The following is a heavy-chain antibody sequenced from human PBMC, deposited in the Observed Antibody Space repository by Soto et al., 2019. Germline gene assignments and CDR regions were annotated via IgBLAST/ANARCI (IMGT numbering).Heavy chain of an antibody. CDR2: IYWDDDK. Sequence: QITLKESGPPLVKPTQTLTLTCTFSGFSLSTCGGGVGWIRQPPGKALDRVALIYWDDDKRYRPFLKSRLTITMDTAQNQVVLTMTNMHPVYTATYYCARRDDCSGVSCYGVAWFDPWGQGALVTVSS. CDR3: ARRDDCSGVSCYGVAWFDP. D-gene: IGHD2-15*01. J-gene: IGHJ5*02. CDR1: GFSLSTCGGG. V-gene: IGHV2-5*02.